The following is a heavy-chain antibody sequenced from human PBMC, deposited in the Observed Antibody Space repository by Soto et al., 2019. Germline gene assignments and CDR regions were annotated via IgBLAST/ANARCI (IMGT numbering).Heavy chain of an antibody. Sequence: SETLSLTCTVSGGSISSYYWSWIRQPPGKGLEWIGYIYYSGSTNYNPSLKSRVTISVDTSKNQFSLKLSSVTAADTAVYYCARQAKTQEVLSYYYYYMDVWGKGTTVTVSS. V-gene: IGHV4-59*08. CDR2: IYYSGST. CDR1: GGSISSYY. J-gene: IGHJ6*03. CDR3: ARQAKTQEVLSYYYYYMDV. D-gene: IGHD3-16*01.